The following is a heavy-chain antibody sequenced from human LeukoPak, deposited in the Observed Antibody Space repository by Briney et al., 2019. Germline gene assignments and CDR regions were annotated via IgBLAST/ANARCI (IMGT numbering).Heavy chain of an antibody. J-gene: IGHJ4*02. Sequence: PSETLSLTCTVSGGSISTYYWSWIRQPPGKGLEWIGYIYYSGSTNYNPSLKSRVTISVDTSKNQFSLKLSSVTAADTAVYYCARSDQRWLYSDYWGQGTLVTVSS. CDR2: IYYSGST. D-gene: IGHD5-24*01. CDR3: ARSDQRWLYSDY. V-gene: IGHV4-59*01. CDR1: GGSISTYY.